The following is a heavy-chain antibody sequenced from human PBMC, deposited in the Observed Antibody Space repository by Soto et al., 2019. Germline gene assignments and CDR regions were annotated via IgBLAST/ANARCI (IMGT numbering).Heavy chain of an antibody. CDR1: GFTFSSYG. CDR2: ISYDGSNK. CDR3: AKDRTIAVAGTVAYYYYGMDV. D-gene: IGHD6-19*01. J-gene: IGHJ6*02. Sequence: GSLRLSCAASGFTFSSYGMHWVRQAPGKGLEWVAVISYDGSNKYYADSVKGRFTISRDNSKNTLYLQMNSLRAEDTAVYYCAKDRTIAVAGTVAYYYYGMDVWGQGTTVTVSS. V-gene: IGHV3-30*18.